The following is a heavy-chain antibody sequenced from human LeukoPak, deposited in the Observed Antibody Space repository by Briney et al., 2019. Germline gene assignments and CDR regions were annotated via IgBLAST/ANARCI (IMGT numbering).Heavy chain of an antibody. CDR1: GFTVSSNY. V-gene: IGHV3-21*01. J-gene: IGHJ3*02. CDR3: ARGPPYYYDSSGYSLAADAFDI. Sequence: GGSLRLSCAASGFTVSSNYMSWVRQAPGKGLEWVSSISSSSSYIYYADSVKGRFTISRDNAKNSLYLQMNSLRAEDTAVYYCARGPPYYYDSSGYSLAADAFDIWGQGTMVTVSS. D-gene: IGHD3-22*01. CDR2: ISSSSSYI.